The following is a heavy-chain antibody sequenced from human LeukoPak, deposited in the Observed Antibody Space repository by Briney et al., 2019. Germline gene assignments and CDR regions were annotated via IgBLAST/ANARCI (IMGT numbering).Heavy chain of an antibody. Sequence: PGGSLRLSCAASGFTFSFYSMNWVRQAPGKGLEWLSYISGTSFTIYYADSVKGRFTISRDNAKNSLYLQMNSLRDEDTAVYYYARDEAGSGYYSVYWGQGTLVTVSS. CDR1: GFTFSFYS. CDR2: ISGTSFTI. V-gene: IGHV3-48*02. J-gene: IGHJ4*02. CDR3: ARDEAGSGYYSVY. D-gene: IGHD3-22*01.